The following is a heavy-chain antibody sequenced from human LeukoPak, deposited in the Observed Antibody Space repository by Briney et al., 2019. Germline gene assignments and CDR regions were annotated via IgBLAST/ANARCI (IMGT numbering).Heavy chain of an antibody. CDR2: IRYDGSNK. D-gene: IGHD4-11*01. V-gene: IGHV3-30*02. CDR3: AKTVTVPVDWDAFDI. Sequence: GGSLRLSCAASGFTFSSYGMHWVRQAPGKGLEWVAFIRYDGSNKYYADSVKGRFTISRDNSKNTLYLQMNSLRAEDTAVYYCAKTVTVPVDWDAFDIWGQGTMVTVSS. J-gene: IGHJ3*02. CDR1: GFTFSSYG.